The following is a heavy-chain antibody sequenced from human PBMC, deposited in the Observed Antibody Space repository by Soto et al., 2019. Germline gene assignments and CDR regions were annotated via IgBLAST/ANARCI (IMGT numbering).Heavy chain of an antibody. CDR2: ISGSGGST. CDR3: AKVTGAIVGSTPH. J-gene: IGHJ4*02. Sequence: EVQLLESGGGLVQPGGSLRLSCAASGFTFSSYGMTWVRQAPGKGLEWVSAISGSGGSTYYADSVKGRFTISRDNSKNTLYLQMNSLRAEDTAVYYCAKVTGAIVGSTPHWGQGTLVTVSS. D-gene: IGHD1-26*01. V-gene: IGHV3-23*01. CDR1: GFTFSSYG.